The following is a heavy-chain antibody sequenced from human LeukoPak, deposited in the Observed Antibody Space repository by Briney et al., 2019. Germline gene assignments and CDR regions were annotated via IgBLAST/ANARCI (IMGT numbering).Heavy chain of an antibody. V-gene: IGHV4-59*01. CDR2: IYYSGST. CDR1: GGSIRSYY. J-gene: IGHJ4*02. CDR3: ARVDSSGYYYEYYFDY. Sequence: SETLSLTCTVSGGSIRSYYWSWIRQPPGKGLEWIGYIYYSGSTNYNPSLKSRVTISVDTSKNQLSLKLSSVTAADTAVYYCARVDSSGYYYEYYFDYWGQGTLVTVSS. D-gene: IGHD3-22*01.